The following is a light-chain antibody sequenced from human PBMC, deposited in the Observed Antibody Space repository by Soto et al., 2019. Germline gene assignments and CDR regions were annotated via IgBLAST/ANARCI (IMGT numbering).Light chain of an antibody. J-gene: IGKJ1*01. CDR1: QTISSW. CDR3: PQYDSYSWT. Sequence: DIQMTQSPSTLSASVGDRVTITCRASQTISSWLAWYQQLPGKAPKLLIYDAYTLETGVPSRFSGSGSGTDFTLTISSLQADDFATYYCPQYDSYSWTFGQGTKVDIK. V-gene: IGKV1-5*01. CDR2: DAY.